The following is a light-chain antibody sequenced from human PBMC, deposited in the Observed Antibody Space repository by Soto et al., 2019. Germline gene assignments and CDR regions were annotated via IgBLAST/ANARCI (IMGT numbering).Light chain of an antibody. CDR1: QTMNSNY. V-gene: IGKV3-20*01. Sequence: EVVLTQSPGTLSLSPGERATLSCRASQTMNSNYLAWYQHTPGQAPRLLIFGASRRATGIPDRFIGSGSGTDFTLTISRLEPEDIAVYYCQQSGGSLYTFGQGTKVEIK. CDR3: QQSGGSLYT. CDR2: GAS. J-gene: IGKJ2*01.